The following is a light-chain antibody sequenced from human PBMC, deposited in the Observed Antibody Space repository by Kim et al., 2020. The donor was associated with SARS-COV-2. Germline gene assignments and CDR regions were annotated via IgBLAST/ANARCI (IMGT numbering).Light chain of an antibody. J-gene: IGLJ3*02. Sequence: SYELTQPPSVSVAPGETATITCGGNNIGTKSVHWYQQKPGQAPVSIIYYDSERPSGIPERFSGSNSRNTATLIISRVEVGDEADYFCQVWDASSYQGVFGGGTMLTVL. CDR1: NIGTKS. CDR2: YDS. V-gene: IGLV3-21*04. CDR3: QVWDASSYQGV.